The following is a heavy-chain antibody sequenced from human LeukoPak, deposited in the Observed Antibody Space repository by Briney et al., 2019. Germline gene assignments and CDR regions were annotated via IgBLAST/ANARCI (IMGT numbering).Heavy chain of an antibody. CDR2: INHSGST. Sequence: SDTLSLTCAVYGGSFSGYYWSWIRQPPGKGLEWIGEINHSGSTNYNPSLKSRVTLSIDTSKNQFSLNLSSVTAADTAVYYCAREYYYDSSAYYRYFDYWGQGALVTVSS. D-gene: IGHD3-22*01. J-gene: IGHJ4*02. CDR3: AREYYYDSSAYYRYFDY. V-gene: IGHV4-34*01. CDR1: GGSFSGYY.